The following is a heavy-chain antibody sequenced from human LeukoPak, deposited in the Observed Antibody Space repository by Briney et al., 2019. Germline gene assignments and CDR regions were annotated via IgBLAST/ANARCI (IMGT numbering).Heavy chain of an antibody. CDR3: ATSESQTRFDY. CDR2: IFPGDSET. J-gene: IGHJ4*02. Sequence: GESLKISCKGSGYRFTTHWIGWVRQLPGKGLEWMGLIFPGDSETIYSPSFQGQVTISADKSINTAYLRWSSLKASDTAMYYCATSESQTRFDYWGQGTLVTVSS. CDR1: GYRFTTHW. V-gene: IGHV5-51*01. D-gene: IGHD1/OR15-1a*01.